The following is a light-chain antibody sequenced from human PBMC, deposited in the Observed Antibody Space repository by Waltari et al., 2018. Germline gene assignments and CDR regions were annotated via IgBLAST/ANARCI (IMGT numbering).Light chain of an antibody. V-gene: IGLV2-23*02. Sequence: QSALTQPASVSGSPGQSITISCTGTSSDVGRYNLVSWYQQHQGKAPKLLIYEVSKRPSGVSNRFSGSKSGNTASLTISGLQAEDEADYYCCSYAGSSTLVFGGGTKLTVL. CDR3: CSYAGSSTLV. CDR2: EVS. CDR1: SSDVGRYNL. J-gene: IGLJ3*02.